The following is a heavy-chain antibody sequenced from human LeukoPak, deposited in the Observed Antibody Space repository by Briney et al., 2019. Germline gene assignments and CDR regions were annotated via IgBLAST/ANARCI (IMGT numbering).Heavy chain of an antibody. J-gene: IGHJ5*02. CDR3: ARGYRSYES. D-gene: IGHD5-12*01. Sequence: SGTLSLTCTVSGGSISTYYWNWIRQPPGKGLEWIAYITYSGSTNYNPSLKSRVTISLDTSKNQFSLKVYSVTAADTALYYCARGYRSYESWGQGTLVTVSS. CDR2: ITYSGST. V-gene: IGHV4-59*01. CDR1: GGSISTYY.